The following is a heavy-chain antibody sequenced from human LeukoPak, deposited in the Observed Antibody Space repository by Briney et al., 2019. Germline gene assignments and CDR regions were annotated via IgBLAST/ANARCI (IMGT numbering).Heavy chain of an antibody. CDR1: GYTFTSYG. D-gene: IGHD3-22*01. V-gene: IGHV1-18*01. Sequence: ASVKVSCKASGYTFTSYGISWERQAPGQGLEWMGWISTYNGNTNYAQKLQGRVTMTTDTSTSTAYMELRSLRSDDTAVYYCARGHRTAAYESSGSDYWGQGTLVTVSS. CDR2: ISTYNGNT. J-gene: IGHJ4*02. CDR3: ARGHRTAAYESSGSDY.